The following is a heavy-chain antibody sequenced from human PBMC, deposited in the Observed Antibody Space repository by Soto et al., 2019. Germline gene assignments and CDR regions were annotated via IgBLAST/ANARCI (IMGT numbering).Heavy chain of an antibody. J-gene: IGHJ5*02. D-gene: IGHD6-19*01. V-gene: IGHV3-30-3*01. CDR3: TTSSGWYGWFDP. CDR2: ISYDGSNK. CDR1: GFTFSSYA. Sequence: QVQLVESGGGVVQPGRSLRLSCAASGFTFSSYAMYWVRQAPGKGLEWVAVISYDGSNKYYADSVKGRFTISRDNSKNTLYLQMNSLRAEDTAVYYCTTSSGWYGWFDPWGQGTLVTVSS.